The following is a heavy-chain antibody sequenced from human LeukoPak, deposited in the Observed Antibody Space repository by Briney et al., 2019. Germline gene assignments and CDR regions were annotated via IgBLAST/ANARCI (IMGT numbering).Heavy chain of an antibody. CDR1: GGSISSYY. CDR3: ARDASYYYDTSGYYYFAPNVHYFDY. D-gene: IGHD3-22*01. V-gene: IGHV4-4*07. Sequence: PSETLSLTCTVSGGSISSYYWSWIRQPAGKGLEWIGRIYTSGSTNYNPSLKSRVTVSVDTSKNQFSLKLSSVTAADTAVYYCARDASYYYDTSGYYYFAPNVHYFDYWGQGTLVTVSS. J-gene: IGHJ4*02. CDR2: IYTSGST.